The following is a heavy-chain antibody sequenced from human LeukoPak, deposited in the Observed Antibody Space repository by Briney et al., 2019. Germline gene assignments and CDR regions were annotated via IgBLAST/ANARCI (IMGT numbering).Heavy chain of an antibody. CDR2: ITSRSTNM. CDR3: ARVATGHDIGRGYFDY. J-gene: IGHJ4*02. V-gene: IGHV3-48*01. D-gene: IGHD2-15*01. CDR1: GFSFGTDS. Sequence: GLSMRFSSGALGFSFGTDSITLIRQAPGKGLEWLLYITSRSTNMYNADSVKGRFTISRDNPKNSLYLQMNSLTAEDTAVYYCARVATGHDIGRGYFDYWGQGTLVTVSS.